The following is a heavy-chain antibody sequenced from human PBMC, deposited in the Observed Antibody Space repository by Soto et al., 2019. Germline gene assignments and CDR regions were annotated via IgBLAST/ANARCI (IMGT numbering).Heavy chain of an antibody. CDR2: INPAGSST. CDR1: GFTFSSYW. J-gene: IGHJ4*02. Sequence: EVQLVESGGALVQPGGSLRLSCAASGFTFSSYWMHWVRQAPGKGLVWVSRINPAGSSTDYADSVKGRLTISRDNAKNTLYLQMNSLRAEDTAVYYCAGWGNWNGDWGQGTLVTVSS. D-gene: IGHD1-1*01. V-gene: IGHV3-74*01. CDR3: AGWGNWNGD.